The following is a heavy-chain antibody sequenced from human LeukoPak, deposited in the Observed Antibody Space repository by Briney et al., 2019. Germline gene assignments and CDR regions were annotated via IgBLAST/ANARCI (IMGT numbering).Heavy chain of an antibody. D-gene: IGHD3-9*01. J-gene: IGHJ4*02. CDR1: GYTFTSYY. CDR3: ARGPSRDYDILTGYYSLDY. Sequence: GASVKVSCKASGYTFTSYYMHWVRQAPGQGLEWMGIINLSGGSTSYAQKFQGRVTMTRDTSTSTVYMELSSLRSEDTAVYCCARGPSRDYDILTGYYSLDYWGQGTLVTVSS. CDR2: INLSGGST. V-gene: IGHV1-46*01.